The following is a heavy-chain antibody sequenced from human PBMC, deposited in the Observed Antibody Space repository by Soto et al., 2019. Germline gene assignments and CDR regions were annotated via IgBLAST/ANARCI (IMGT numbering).Heavy chain of an antibody. CDR3: ARSKARHYYYYYGMDV. V-gene: IGHV3-13*01. CDR1: GFTFSSYD. Sequence: GGSLRLSCAASGFTFSSYDMHWVRQATGKGLEWVSAIGTAGDTYYPGSVKGRFTISRENAKNSLYLQMNSLRAGDTAVYYCARSKARHYYYYYGMDVWGQGTTVTVSS. J-gene: IGHJ6*02. CDR2: IGTAGDT.